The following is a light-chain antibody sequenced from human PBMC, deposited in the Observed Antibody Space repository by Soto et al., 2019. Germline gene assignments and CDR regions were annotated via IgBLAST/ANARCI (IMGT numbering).Light chain of an antibody. J-gene: IGLJ1*01. CDR3: FSFTTTSTHV. V-gene: IGLV2-14*01. CDR2: EVN. CDR1: SSDIGAYDY. Sequence: QSALTQPASLSGSPGQSITISCTGTSSDIGAYDYVSWFQQHPGKAPKLMISEVNNRPSGVSNRFSGSKSGNTAYLTISGLQVDDEAEYSCFSFTTTSTHVFGTGTQLTVL.